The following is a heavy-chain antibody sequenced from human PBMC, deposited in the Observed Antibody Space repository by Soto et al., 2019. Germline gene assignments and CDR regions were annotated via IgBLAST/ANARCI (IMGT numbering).Heavy chain of an antibody. D-gene: IGHD2-8*02. CDR2: ISGYNGNT. J-gene: IGHJ6*02. CDR1: DHIFTYYG. Sequence: QVQLLQSGGEVKKPGASVKVSCNCSDHIFTYYGINWVRRAPGQGLEWMGWISGYNGNTKYSQKFQDRVTMSADTSTRTAFMEMRSLTSDDTAVYFCVATGGHYFGLDVWGQGTTVTVSS. CDR3: VATGGHYFGLDV. V-gene: IGHV1-18*01.